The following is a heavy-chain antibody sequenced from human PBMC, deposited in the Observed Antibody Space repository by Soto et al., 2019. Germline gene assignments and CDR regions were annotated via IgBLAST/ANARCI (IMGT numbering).Heavy chain of an antibody. J-gene: IGHJ3*02. V-gene: IGHV3-53*01. CDR2: LYDVDGT. D-gene: IGHD1-1*01. CDR1: GLTVRGKKY. Sequence: GGSLRLSCAALGLTVRGKKYITWVRQAPGKGLEWVSALYDVDGTYYADSAKGRFTISRDNSNNIIYLQLNSLGPDDTAVYYCASWLEREHAYDIWGLGTMVTVSS. CDR3: ASWLEREHAYDI.